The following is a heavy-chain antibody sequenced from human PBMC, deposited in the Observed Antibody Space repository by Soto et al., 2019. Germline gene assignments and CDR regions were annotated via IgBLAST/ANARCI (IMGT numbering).Heavy chain of an antibody. D-gene: IGHD6-13*01. J-gene: IGHJ5*02. V-gene: IGHV1-8*01. CDR3: SRGESFTSSWYWVDA. Sequence: ASVKGSGKASGDPVPSYLTNSVLQATGIGLERMGWMDPNNGNTGYAQKFQGRVTMTRNTSISTAYMELSSLRSEDSAVYYCSRGESFTSSWYWVDAWGRG. CDR1: GDPVPSYL. CDR2: MDPNNGNT.